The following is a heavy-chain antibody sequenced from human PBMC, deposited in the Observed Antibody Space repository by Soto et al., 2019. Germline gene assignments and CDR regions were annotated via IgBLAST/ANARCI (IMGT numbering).Heavy chain of an antibody. Sequence: ASVKVSCKASGYTFTGYYMHWVRQAPGQGLEWMGWINPNSGGTNYAQKFQGWVTMTRDTSISTAYMELSRLRSDDTAVYYCARERLKAAPDYYYGMDVWGQGSTVTVSS. D-gene: IGHD6-6*01. CDR3: ARERLKAAPDYYYGMDV. CDR2: INPNSGGT. V-gene: IGHV1-2*04. J-gene: IGHJ6*02. CDR1: GYTFTGYY.